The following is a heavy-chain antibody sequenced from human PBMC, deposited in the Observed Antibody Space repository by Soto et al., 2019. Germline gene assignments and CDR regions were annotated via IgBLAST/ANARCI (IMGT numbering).Heavy chain of an antibody. J-gene: IGHJ4*02. V-gene: IGHV1-18*01. D-gene: IGHD6-19*01. CDR1: GYTFTSYG. CDR3: ARPTRRGEVLLWLAH. Sequence: QVRLVQSGPEVKKPGGSVRVSCKASGYTFTSYGISWVRQAPGQGLEWMGWISAITDKTNYAQKFHGRVTMTTDISTTTAFMELRSLTSDDTAVYFCARPTRRGEVLLWLAHWGQGTLVTVSS. CDR2: ISAITDKT.